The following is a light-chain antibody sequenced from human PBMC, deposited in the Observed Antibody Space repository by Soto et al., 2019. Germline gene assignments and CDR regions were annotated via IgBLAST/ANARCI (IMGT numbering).Light chain of an antibody. CDR2: AAS. CDR3: QQLRMYPST. J-gene: IGKJ4*01. Sequence: IQLTQSPSSLSASVGDRFTITCRASQDIAIYLAWYQQKPGEAPKLLIYAASTLYGGVPSRFSGSGSGTDFALTSTSLRAEDFATYYCQQLRMYPSTFGGGTKVDIK. V-gene: IGKV1-9*01. CDR1: QDIAIY.